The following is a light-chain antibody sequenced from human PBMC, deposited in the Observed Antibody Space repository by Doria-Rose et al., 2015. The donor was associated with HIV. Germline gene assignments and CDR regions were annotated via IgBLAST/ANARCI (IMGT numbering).Light chain of an antibody. CDR3: HQYASSRT. CDR2: GAS. CDR1: QSVSANY. V-gene: IGKV3-20*01. J-gene: IGKJ1*01. Sequence: TQSPGTLSLSPGKRATLSCRASQSVSANYLAWYQQRPGQSSRLLIYGASSRATDIPDRFSGSGSGTDFTLTISRLEPEDFAVYYCHQYASSRTFGQGTKVEIK.